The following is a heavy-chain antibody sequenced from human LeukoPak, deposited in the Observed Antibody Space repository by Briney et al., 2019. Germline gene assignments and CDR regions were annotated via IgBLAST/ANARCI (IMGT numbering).Heavy chain of an antibody. D-gene: IGHD6-19*01. Sequence: GGSLRLSCAASGLTFSSHWMHWVRQAPGKGLEWVSTISGSGGSTYYADSVKGRFTISRDNSKNTLYLQMNSLRAEDTAVYYCARAGYSSDWYFDYWGQGTLVTVSS. J-gene: IGHJ4*02. V-gene: IGHV3-23*01. CDR3: ARAGYSSDWYFDY. CDR1: GLTFSSHW. CDR2: ISGSGGST.